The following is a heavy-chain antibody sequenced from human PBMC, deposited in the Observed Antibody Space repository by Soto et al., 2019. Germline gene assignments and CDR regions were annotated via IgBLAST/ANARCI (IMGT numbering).Heavy chain of an antibody. J-gene: IGHJ6*04. Sequence: QVQLVESGGGVVQPGRSLRLSCAASGFTFSSYAMHWVRQAPGKGLEWVAVISYDGSNKYYADSVKGRFTISRDNSKNTLYLQMNSLSAEDTAVYYCARESGLRHYYYGMDVWGKGTTVTVAS. CDR2: ISYDGSNK. V-gene: IGHV3-30-3*01. D-gene: IGHD5-12*01. CDR1: GFTFSSYA. CDR3: ARESGLRHYYYGMDV.